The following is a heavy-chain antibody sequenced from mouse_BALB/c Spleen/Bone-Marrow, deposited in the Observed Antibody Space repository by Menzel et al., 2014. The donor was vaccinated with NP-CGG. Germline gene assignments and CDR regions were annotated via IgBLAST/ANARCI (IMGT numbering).Heavy chain of an antibody. CDR1: GFTFSSYA. D-gene: IGHD2-4*01. CDR3: ARDDYDDQYYFDY. J-gene: IGHJ2*01. V-gene: IGHV5-6-5*01. CDR2: ISSGGST. Sequence: EVQRVESGGGLVKPGGSLKLSCAASGFTFSSYAMSWVRQTPEKRLEWVASISSGGSTYYPDRVKGRFTISRDNARNILYLQMSSLRSEDTAMYYCARDDYDDQYYFDYWGQGTTLTVSS.